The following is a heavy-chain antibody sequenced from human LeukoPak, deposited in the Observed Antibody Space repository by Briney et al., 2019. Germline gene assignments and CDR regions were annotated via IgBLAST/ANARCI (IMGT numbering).Heavy chain of an antibody. J-gene: IGHJ4*02. CDR3: ARALNRHIGAFEY. CDR2: IYADFDNT. V-gene: IGHV3-53*01. D-gene: IGHD4/OR15-4a*01. CDR1: GFTFSGDY. Sequence: GGSLRLSCAVSGFTFSGDYMSWVRQAPGRGREGVSVIYADFDNTDYADSVKGRFTISRDNSKNTLYLHMNSLRVEDTATYFCARALNRHIGAFEYWGQGALVTVSS.